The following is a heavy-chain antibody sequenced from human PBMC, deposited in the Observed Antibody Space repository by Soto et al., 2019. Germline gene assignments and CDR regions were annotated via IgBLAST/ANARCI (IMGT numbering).Heavy chain of an antibody. J-gene: IGHJ5*02. CDR1: VVSISSGGYY. CDR3: ARVVLLWFGELTYNWFDP. CDR2: IYYSGST. Sequence: TWETLSLTCTFSVVSISSGGYYCSWIRQHPWKGLEWIGYIYYSGSTYYNPSLKSRVTISVDTSKNQFSLKLSSVTAADTAVYYCARVVLLWFGELTYNWFDPWRQGTLVTVSS. V-gene: IGHV4-31*03. D-gene: IGHD3-10*01.